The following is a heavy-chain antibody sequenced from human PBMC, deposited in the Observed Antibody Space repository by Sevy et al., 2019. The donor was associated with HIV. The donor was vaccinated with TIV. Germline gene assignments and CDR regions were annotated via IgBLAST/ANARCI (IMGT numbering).Heavy chain of an antibody. Sequence: GGSLRLSCAASGFTFSTYNMNRVRQAPGKGLEWVSSISGLSNYIYYADSMKGRFTISRDNAKNTLNLQMNSLRGGDTAVYFCARGPPDGSYDYFDSWGQGILVTVSS. CDR2: ISGLSNYI. J-gene: IGHJ4*02. V-gene: IGHV3-21*06. CDR1: GFTFSTYN. D-gene: IGHD3-10*01. CDR3: ARGPPDGSYDYFDS.